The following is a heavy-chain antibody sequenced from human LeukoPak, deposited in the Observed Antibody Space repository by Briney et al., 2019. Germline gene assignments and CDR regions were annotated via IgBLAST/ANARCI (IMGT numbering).Heavy chain of an antibody. V-gene: IGHV1-2*02. J-gene: IGHJ6*03. CDR1: GYTFTSYY. D-gene: IGHD1-14*01. Sequence: ASVKVSCKASGYTFTSYYIHWVRQAPGQGLEWMGWINPNSGGTNYAQKFQGRVTMTRDTSISTAYMELSRLRSDDTAVYYCARVLYKAGDYYMDVWGKGTTVTISS. CDR2: INPNSGGT. CDR3: ARVLYKAGDYYMDV.